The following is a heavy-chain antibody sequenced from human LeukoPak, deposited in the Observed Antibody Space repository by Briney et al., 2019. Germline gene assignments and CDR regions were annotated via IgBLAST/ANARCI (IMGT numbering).Heavy chain of an antibody. CDR2: ISYSGGST. J-gene: IGHJ4*02. Sequence: GGSLRLSCAASGFTFNRYAMSWVRQAPGMGLEWVSGISYSGGSTYYADSVKGRFTISRDNSKNMLSLLMNSLRGEDTAVYYCAKTKVPSIGWGATDDWGQGTLVTVSS. CDR3: AKTKVPSIGWGATDD. V-gene: IGHV3-23*01. CDR1: GFTFNRYA. D-gene: IGHD6-19*01.